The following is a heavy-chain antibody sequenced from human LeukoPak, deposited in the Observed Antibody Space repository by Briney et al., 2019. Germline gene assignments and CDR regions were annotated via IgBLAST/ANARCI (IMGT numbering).Heavy chain of an antibody. CDR3: ARCPRDLTGTDGTFDY. Sequence: GGSLRLSCAASGFTFSSYSMNWVRQAPGKGLEGVSYISSSSSTIYYADSVKGRFTISRDNAKNSLYLQMNSLRAEDTAVYYCARCPRDLTGTDGTFDYWGQGTLVTVSS. D-gene: IGHD1-20*01. V-gene: IGHV3-48*01. J-gene: IGHJ4*02. CDR2: ISSSSSTI. CDR1: GFTFSSYS.